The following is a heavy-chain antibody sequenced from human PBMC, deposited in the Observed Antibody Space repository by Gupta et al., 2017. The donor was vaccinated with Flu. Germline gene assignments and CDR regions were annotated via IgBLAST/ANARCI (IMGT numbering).Heavy chain of an antibody. Sequence: GKGLEWVSAIGTAGDTYYPGSVKGRFTISRENAKNSLYLQMNSLRAGDTAVYYCARGPTDYGDYVLDVWGQGTTVTVSS. V-gene: IGHV3-13*04. J-gene: IGHJ6*02. CDR3: ARGPTDYGDYVLDV. CDR2: IGTAGDT. D-gene: IGHD4-17*01.